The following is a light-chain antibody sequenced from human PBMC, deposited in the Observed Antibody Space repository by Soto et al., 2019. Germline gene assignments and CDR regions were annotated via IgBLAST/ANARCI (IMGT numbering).Light chain of an antibody. CDR1: QSLAYVDGNTY. Sequence: DVVMTQSPLSLPVTLGQPASISCRSSQSLAYVDGNTYLNWFQQRPGQSPRRLIYQVSNRASGVPDRFSGSGSGTDFTLKISRVEADDVGVYYCMQGTHWPPYTFGQGTKLEIK. CDR2: QVS. J-gene: IGKJ2*01. CDR3: MQGTHWPPYT. V-gene: IGKV2-30*01.